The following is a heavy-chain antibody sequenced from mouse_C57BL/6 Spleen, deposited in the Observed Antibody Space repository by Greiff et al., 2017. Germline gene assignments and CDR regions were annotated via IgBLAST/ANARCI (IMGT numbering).Heavy chain of an antibody. Sequence: DVKLQESGPGLVKPSQSLSLTCSVTGYSITSGYYWNWIRQFPGNKLEWMGYISYDGSNNYNPSLKNRISITRDTSKNQFFLKLNSVTTEDTATYYCASRSYYFDYWGQGTTLTVSS. CDR3: ASRSYYFDY. CDR1: GYSITSGYY. V-gene: IGHV3-6*01. J-gene: IGHJ2*01. CDR2: ISYDGSN.